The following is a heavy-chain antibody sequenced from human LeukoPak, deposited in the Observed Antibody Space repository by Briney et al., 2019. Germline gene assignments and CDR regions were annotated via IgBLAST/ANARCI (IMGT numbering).Heavy chain of an antibody. CDR2: INPNSGGT. CDR1: GYTFTGDY. V-gene: IGHV1-2*02. Sequence: ASVKVSCKASGYTFTGDYMHWVRQAPGQGLEWMGWINPNSGGTNYAQKVQGRVTMTRDTSISTAYMELSRLRSDDTAVYYCARAVYDILTGYSGLCDYWGQGTLVTVSS. J-gene: IGHJ4*02. D-gene: IGHD3-9*01. CDR3: ARAVYDILTGYSGLCDY.